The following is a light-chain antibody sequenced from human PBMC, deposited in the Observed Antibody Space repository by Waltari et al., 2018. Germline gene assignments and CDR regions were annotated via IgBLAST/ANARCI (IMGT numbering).Light chain of an antibody. J-gene: IGLJ3*02. Sequence: QSVLTQPPSVSGAPGQRVTLSCTGSSSNIGAGSDVHWYQQLPGAAPNLLIYAYSNRPSGVPDRFYGSKSGTSASLAITGLQAEDEADYYCQSYDSSLSAVFGGGTKLTVL. CDR3: QSYDSSLSAV. V-gene: IGLV1-40*01. CDR2: AYS. CDR1: SSNIGAGSD.